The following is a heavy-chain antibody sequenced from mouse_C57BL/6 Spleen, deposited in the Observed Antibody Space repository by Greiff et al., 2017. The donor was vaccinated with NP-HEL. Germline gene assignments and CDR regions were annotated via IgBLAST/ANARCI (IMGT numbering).Heavy chain of an antibody. CDR3: ARRGGNYRLDY. CDR2: IDPSDSYT. J-gene: IGHJ2*01. CDR1: GYTFTSYW. Sequence: QVQLQQPGAELVRPGTSVKLSCKASGYTFTSYWMHWVKQRPGQGLEWIGVIDPSDSYTNYNQKFKGKATLTVDTSSSTAYMQLSSLTSEDSAVYYCARRGGNYRLDYWGQGTTLTVSS. D-gene: IGHD2-1*01. V-gene: IGHV1-59*01.